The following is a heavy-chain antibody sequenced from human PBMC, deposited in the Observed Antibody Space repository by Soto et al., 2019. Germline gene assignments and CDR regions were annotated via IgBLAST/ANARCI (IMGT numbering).Heavy chain of an antibody. CDR2: ISGSGASI. Sequence: EVQLLESGGGLVQPGGTLRLSCAASFTFSSYAMSWVRQAPGRGLEWLSGISGSGASIFYADSVRGRFTISRDNSENTLYLHINTLRAEDTAVYSCAKGPTIHSIGVAAFDIWGQGTMVTVS. J-gene: IGHJ3*02. V-gene: IGHV3-23*01. CDR3: AKGPTIHSIGVAAFDI. D-gene: IGHD6-19*01. CDR1: FTFSSYA.